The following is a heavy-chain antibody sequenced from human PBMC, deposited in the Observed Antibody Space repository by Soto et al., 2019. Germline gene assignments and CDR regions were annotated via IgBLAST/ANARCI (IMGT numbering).Heavy chain of an antibody. Sequence: EVQLVESGGGLVQPGGSLRLSCAASGITVSNNYMSWVRQAPGKGLECVPLIYSNGDTSYADTVKGRFTISRDNYKNTVYLQKNSLRAEDTAGYYCARDPSGIAGAGGGGGQGTTVTVSS. J-gene: IGHJ6*02. CDR3: ARDPSGIAGAGGG. CDR1: GITVSNNY. D-gene: IGHD6-13*01. CDR2: IYSNGDT. V-gene: IGHV3-66*01.